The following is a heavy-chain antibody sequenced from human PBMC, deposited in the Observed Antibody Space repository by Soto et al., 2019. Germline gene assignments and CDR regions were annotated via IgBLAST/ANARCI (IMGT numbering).Heavy chain of an antibody. Sequence: PGGSLRLSCAASGFTFSSFWMDWVRQAPGKVLEWVANINPDGREKHYVDSAKGRFTISRDNAKNSLYLQMSSLTAEDSALYYCSRSLDSWGQGTRVTVSS. CDR3: SRSLDS. CDR2: INPDGREK. V-gene: IGHV3-7*01. CDR1: GFTFSSFW. J-gene: IGHJ4*02.